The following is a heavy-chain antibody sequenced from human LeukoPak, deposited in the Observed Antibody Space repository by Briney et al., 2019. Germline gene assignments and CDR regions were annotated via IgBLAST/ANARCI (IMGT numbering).Heavy chain of an antibody. CDR3: AKSPFPLDGDFDY. Sequence: PGGSLRLSCAASGFTFSSYWMSWVRQAPGKGLEWVANIKQDGSEKYYVDSVKGRFTISRDNAKNSLYLQMNSLRAEDTAVYYCAKSPFPLDGDFDYWGQGTLVTVSS. CDR2: IKQDGSEK. CDR1: GFTFSSYW. J-gene: IGHJ4*02. D-gene: IGHD2-21*01. V-gene: IGHV3-7*01.